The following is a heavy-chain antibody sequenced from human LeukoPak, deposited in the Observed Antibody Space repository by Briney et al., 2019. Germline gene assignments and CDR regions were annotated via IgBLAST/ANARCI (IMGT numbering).Heavy chain of an antibody. CDR3: ARGQDGELAY. CDR1: GGSISSSSYY. J-gene: IGHJ4*02. CDR2: IYYSGST. D-gene: IGHD6-6*01. V-gene: IGHV4-39*07. Sequence: SETLSLTCTVSGGSISSSSYYWGWIRQPPGKGLEWIGSIYYSGSTYYNPSLKSRVTISVDTSKNQFSLKLSSVTAADTAVYYCARGQDGELAYWGQGTMVTVSS.